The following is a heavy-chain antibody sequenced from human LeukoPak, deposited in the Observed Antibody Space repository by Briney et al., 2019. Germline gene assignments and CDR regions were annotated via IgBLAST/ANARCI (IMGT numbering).Heavy chain of an antibody. CDR3: ARVLLQAFDI. J-gene: IGHJ3*02. CDR2: IYYSGST. CDR1: GGSISSGDYY. V-gene: IGHV4-30-4*01. Sequence: SETLSLTCTVPGGSISSGDYYWSWIRQPPGKGLEWIGYIYYSGSTYYNPSLKSRVTISVDTSKNQFSLKLSSVTAADTAVYYCARVLLQAFDIWGQGTMVTVSS. D-gene: IGHD3-10*01.